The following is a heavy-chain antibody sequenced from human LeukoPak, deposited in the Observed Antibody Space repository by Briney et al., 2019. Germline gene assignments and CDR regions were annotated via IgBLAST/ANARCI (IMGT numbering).Heavy chain of an antibody. Sequence: GSLRLSCAASGFTFSSYWMSCVRQAPGKGLERVSLIYSGGTTFYADSVKGRFTISRDSSKNILLLQMNSLRAEDTAVYYCARVGIQLGFGASKVTNDAFDTWGQGTMVTISS. CDR2: IYSGGTT. CDR1: GFTFSSYW. CDR3: ARVGIQLGFGASKVTNDAFDT. J-gene: IGHJ3*02. V-gene: IGHV3-66*01. D-gene: IGHD5-18*01.